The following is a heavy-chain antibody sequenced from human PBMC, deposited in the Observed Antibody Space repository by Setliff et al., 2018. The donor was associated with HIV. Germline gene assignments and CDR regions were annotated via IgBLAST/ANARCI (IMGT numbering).Heavy chain of an antibody. CDR2: IWYDGGKK. J-gene: IGHJ4*02. CDR3: AREGITGTTLHPY. D-gene: IGHD1-7*01. Sequence: GGSLRLSCEVFGFGFSVYGFHWVRQAPGKGLEWVAVIWYDGGKKEYGDSVKGRFTISRDNAKNSLYLQMNTLRAEDTAVYYCAREGITGTTLHPYWGQGTLVTVSS. V-gene: IGHV3-33*01. CDR1: GFGFSVYG.